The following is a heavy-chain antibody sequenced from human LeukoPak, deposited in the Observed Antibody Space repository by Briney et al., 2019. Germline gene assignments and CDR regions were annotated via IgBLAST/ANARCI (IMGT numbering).Heavy chain of an antibody. D-gene: IGHD3-10*01. Sequence: PGGSLRLSCVASGFTLSSCGMHWVRQAPGKGLEWVAVITYDGITTYSDDSVKGRFTISRDTSKSTLHLQMNNLRPEDTAVYFCVKEQGSGYYRTADYWGQETLVTVSS. CDR2: ITYDGITT. J-gene: IGHJ4*02. CDR1: GFTLSSCG. CDR3: VKEQGSGYYRTADY. V-gene: IGHV3-30*18.